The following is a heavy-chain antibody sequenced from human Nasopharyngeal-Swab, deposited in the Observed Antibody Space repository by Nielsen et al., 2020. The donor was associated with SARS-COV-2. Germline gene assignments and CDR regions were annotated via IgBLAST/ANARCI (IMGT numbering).Heavy chain of an antibody. D-gene: IGHD6-13*01. CDR1: IYTFTSYV. Sequence: SVKVSCKSSIYTFTSYVIPWLRPAPGQGLDWLGWISAYNCFTRYAQSFQGRVTLTTDTSTTTAYMELRSLMSDDTAVYYCARAHLGPSGTYYMDVWGEGTTVTVSS. J-gene: IGHJ6*03. V-gene: IGHV1-18*01. CDR3: ARAHLGPSGTYYMDV. CDR2: ISAYNCFT.